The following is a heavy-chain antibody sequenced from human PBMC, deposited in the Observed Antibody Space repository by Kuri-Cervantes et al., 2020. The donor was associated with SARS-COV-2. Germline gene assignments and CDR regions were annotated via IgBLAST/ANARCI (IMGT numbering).Heavy chain of an antibody. V-gene: IGHV4-59*08. D-gene: IGHD2-2*01. CDR2: IYYSGST. CDR1: GGSISSYY. J-gene: IGHJ2*01. CDR3: ARVRYCSSTSCRLGWYFDL. Sequence: SETLSLTCTVSGGSISSYYWSWIRQPPGKGLEWIGYIYYSGSTCYNPSLKSRVTISVDTSKNQFSLKLSSVTAADTAVYYCARVRYCSSTSCRLGWYFDLWGRGTLVTVS.